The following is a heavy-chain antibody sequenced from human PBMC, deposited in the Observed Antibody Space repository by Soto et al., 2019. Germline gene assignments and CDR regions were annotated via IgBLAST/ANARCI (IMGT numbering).Heavy chain of an antibody. J-gene: IGHJ3*02. CDR2: ISPYNGNT. Sequence: QVQLVQSGAEVKEPGASVKVSCKASGYTFVSYGISWVRQAPGQGLEWMGWISPYNGNTNYAQKFQGRVTMTTDPSMSTVYMELRSLKSDDTAVYYGSRDAQKWLVAAFDIWGQGSMVTVSS. CDR3: SRDAQKWLVAAFDI. CDR1: GYTFVSYG. V-gene: IGHV1-18*01. D-gene: IGHD5-12*01.